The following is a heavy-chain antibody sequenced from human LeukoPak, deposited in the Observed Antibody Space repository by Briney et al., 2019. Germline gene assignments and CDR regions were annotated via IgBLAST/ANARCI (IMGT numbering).Heavy chain of an antibody. V-gene: IGHV3-23*01. D-gene: IGHD2-2*01. Sequence: GGSLRLSCAASGFTFSSYAMSWVRQAPGKGLEWVSAISGGGGSTYYADSVKGQFTISRDNSKNTLYLQMSSLRVEDTAVYYCAKCRTGSCSWGQGTLVTVSS. CDR1: GFTFSSYA. J-gene: IGHJ5*02. CDR2: ISGGGGST. CDR3: AKCRTGSCS.